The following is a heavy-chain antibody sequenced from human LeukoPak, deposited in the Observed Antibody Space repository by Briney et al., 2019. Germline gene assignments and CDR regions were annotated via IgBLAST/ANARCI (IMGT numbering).Heavy chain of an antibody. CDR1: GFTFTNYD. Sequence: GGSLRLSCAASGFTFTNYDMHWVRQATGRGLEWVSAIGIRGDTYYPGSVKGRFTIPRENAKSSLYLQMNSLRAEDTAVYYCARGGIQVSGIDEIDHWGQGTLVTVSS. CDR3: ARGGIQVSGIDEIDH. V-gene: IGHV3-13*01. D-gene: IGHD5-18*01. CDR2: IGIRGDT. J-gene: IGHJ4*02.